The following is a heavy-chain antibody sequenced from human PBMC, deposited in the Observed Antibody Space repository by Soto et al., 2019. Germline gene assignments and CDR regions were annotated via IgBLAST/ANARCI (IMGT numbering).Heavy chain of an antibody. J-gene: IGHJ5*02. Sequence: EVQLVESGGGLVKPGGSLRLSCAASGFTFSNAWMNWVRQAPGKGLEWVGRIKSKTDGGTTDCAAPVKGRFTISRDDSSNKHYLQMKSLKTEDPAVYYCTTVTTVPPLGFDPWGQGALVTVS. V-gene: IGHV3-15*07. CDR3: TTVTTVPPLGFDP. D-gene: IGHD4-17*01. CDR1: GFTFSNAW. CDR2: IKSKTDGGTT.